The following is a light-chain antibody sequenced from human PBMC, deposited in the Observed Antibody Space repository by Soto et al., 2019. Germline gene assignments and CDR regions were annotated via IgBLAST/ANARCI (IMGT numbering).Light chain of an antibody. CDR3: AAWDDSLKVV. V-gene: IGLV1-47*01. Sequence: QSVLTQPPSASGTPGQRVTISCSGSSSNIGSNYVYWYQQLPGTAPKLLIYRNNQRPSGVPDQFSGSKSGTSASLAISGLRSEDEADYYCAAWDDSLKVVFGGGTKLTVL. CDR2: RNN. J-gene: IGLJ2*01. CDR1: SSNIGSNY.